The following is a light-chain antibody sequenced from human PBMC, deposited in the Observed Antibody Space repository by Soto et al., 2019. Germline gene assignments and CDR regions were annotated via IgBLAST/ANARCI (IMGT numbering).Light chain of an antibody. J-gene: IGKJ1*01. Sequence: EIVLTQSPGTLSLSPGERATLSCRASQSVSNNYLAWYQQKPGQASRLLIYGASNRATGIPDRFSGSGSGTDFTLTISRLEPEDFAVYYCQQYGSSVTFGQGTKVDIK. CDR2: GAS. V-gene: IGKV3-20*01. CDR3: QQYGSSVT. CDR1: QSVSNNY.